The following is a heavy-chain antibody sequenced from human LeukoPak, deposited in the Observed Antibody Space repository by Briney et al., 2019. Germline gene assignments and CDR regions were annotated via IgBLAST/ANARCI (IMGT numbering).Heavy chain of an antibody. CDR3: ARDDGGYCSSTSCYLGWFDP. D-gene: IGHD2-2*03. CDR2: ITSTSSYI. CDR1: GFAFSSYA. Sequence: GGSLRPSCAASGFAFSSYAMNWVRQAPGKGLEWVSSITSTSSYIYYADSVKGRFTISRDNAKNSLYLQMNSLRAEDTAVYYCARDDGGYCSSTSCYLGWFDPWGQGTLVTVSS. V-gene: IGHV3-21*01. J-gene: IGHJ5*02.